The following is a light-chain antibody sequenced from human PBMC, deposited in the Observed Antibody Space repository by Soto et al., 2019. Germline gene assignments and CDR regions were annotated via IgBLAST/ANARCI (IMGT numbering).Light chain of an antibody. Sequence: DIQLTQSPSSLSASVGDRVTITCQASQGISKYVNWYQQKPGKAPKLLIFDASDLETGVPSRFSGSGSGTDFTFTISSLQPEDLGTYYCQQYDNLPLTFGGGTKVEIK. CDR3: QQYDNLPLT. CDR1: QGISKY. CDR2: DAS. J-gene: IGKJ4*01. V-gene: IGKV1-33*01.